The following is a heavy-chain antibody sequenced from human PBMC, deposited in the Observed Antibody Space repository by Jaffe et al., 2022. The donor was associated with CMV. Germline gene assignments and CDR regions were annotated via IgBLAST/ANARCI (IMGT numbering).Heavy chain of an antibody. V-gene: IGHV3-23*01. Sequence: EVHLLESGGGLVQPGGSLRLSCVASGFTFHNYAMSWVRQAPGKRLEWVSGISGDGVSSYYIDSVMGRFTISRDKSKNTLFLQMDSLRVEDTGIYYCARDPWQWLAMGEFDHWGQGTLVTVSS. CDR1: GFTFHNYA. J-gene: IGHJ4*02. D-gene: IGHD6-19*01. CDR3: ARDPWQWLAMGEFDH. CDR2: ISGDGVSS.